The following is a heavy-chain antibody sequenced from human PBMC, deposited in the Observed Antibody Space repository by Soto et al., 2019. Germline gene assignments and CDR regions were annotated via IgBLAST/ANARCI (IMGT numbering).Heavy chain of an antibody. CDR1: GDSVSSNSAA. CDR3: ARDYNGFDF. D-gene: IGHD1-1*01. CDR2: TYLRSKWYH. Sequence: PSQNLSLTCAISGDSVSSNSAAWNWIRQSPSGGLEWLGRTYLRSKWYHDYALSVKSRITIDPDTSKNQLSLQLTSVTPGDTAVYYCARDYNGFDFWGQGTLVTVSS. J-gene: IGHJ4*02. V-gene: IGHV6-1*01.